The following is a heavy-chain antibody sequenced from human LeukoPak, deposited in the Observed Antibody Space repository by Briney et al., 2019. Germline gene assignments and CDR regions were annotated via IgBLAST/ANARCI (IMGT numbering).Heavy chain of an antibody. D-gene: IGHD5-24*01. CDR2: IKQDGSEK. J-gene: IGHJ4*02. Sequence: GGSLRLSCAASGFTFSSYWMSWVRQAPGKGLEWVANIKQDGSEKYYVDSVKGRFTISRDNAKNSLYLQMNSLRAEDTAVYYCARGAGYNYPYYFDYWGQGTLVTVSS. V-gene: IGHV3-7*03. CDR1: GFTFSSYW. CDR3: ARGAGYNYPYYFDY.